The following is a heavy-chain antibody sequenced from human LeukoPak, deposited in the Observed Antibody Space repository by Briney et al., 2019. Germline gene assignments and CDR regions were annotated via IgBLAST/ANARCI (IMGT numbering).Heavy chain of an antibody. D-gene: IGHD3-10*01. CDR2: IYYSGST. Sequence: SETLSLTCTVSGGSISSYYWSWIRQPPGKGLEWIGYIYYSGSTNYNPSLKSRVTISVDTSKNQFSLKLSSVTAADTAVYYCARDPHGVGITMVRGPYGMDVWGQGTTDTVSS. CDR3: ARDPHGVGITMVRGPYGMDV. J-gene: IGHJ6*02. V-gene: IGHV4-59*01. CDR1: GGSISSYY.